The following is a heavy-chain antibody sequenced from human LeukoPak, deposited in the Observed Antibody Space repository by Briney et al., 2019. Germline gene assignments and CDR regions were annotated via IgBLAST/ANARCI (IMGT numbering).Heavy chain of an antibody. V-gene: IGHV3-7*01. CDR3: ARDLGVVIARYYYYYMDV. J-gene: IGHJ6*03. Sequence: GGSLRLSCAASGFTFSSYWMSWARHAPGKGLEWVARIKQDGGDKFYADSVKGRFTISRDNAKNSLYLQVNSLRAEDSAMYYCARDLGVVIARYYYYYMDVWGRGTTVTVSS. D-gene: IGHD3-22*01. CDR1: GFTFSSYW. CDR2: IKQDGGDK.